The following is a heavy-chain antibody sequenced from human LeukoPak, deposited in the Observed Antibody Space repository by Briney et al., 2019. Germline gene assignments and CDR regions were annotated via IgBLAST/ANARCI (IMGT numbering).Heavy chain of an antibody. V-gene: IGHV4-59*01. D-gene: IGHD3-10*01. CDR3: ARETGSSGSAAHMDV. J-gene: IGHJ6*03. CDR2: IYYSGST. Sequence: SETLSLTCTVSGGSISSYYWSWIRQPPGKGLEWIGYIYYSGSTNYNPSLKSRVTISVDTSKNQFSLKLSSVTAADTAVYYCARETGSSGSAAHMDVWGKGTTVTVSS. CDR1: GGSISSYY.